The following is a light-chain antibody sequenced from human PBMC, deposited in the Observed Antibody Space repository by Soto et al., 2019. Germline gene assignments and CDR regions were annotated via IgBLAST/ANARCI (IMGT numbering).Light chain of an antibody. J-gene: IGKJ2*01. CDR3: QQTYSTPYT. CDR1: HRITTY. V-gene: IGKV1-39*01. CDR2: TSG. Sequence: IHMTQSPSSLSASVGDRVTSTCRASHRITTYLNWYQQKPGEAPKLLISTSGTLQRGVPSRFSGSGSGTDFTLTITSLQPADFATYFCQQTYSTPYTFGQGTQLEFK.